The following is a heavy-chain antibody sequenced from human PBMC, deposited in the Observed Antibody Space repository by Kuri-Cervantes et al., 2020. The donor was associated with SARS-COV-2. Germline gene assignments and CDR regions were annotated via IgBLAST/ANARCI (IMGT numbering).Heavy chain of an antibody. CDR3: ARANSGVGYCSSTSCGSWTSSYYYYGMDV. Sequence: ASVKVSCRAPGYTLTSYYMHWVRQAPGQGLEWMGIINPSGGSTSYAQKFQGRVTMTRDTSTSTVYMELSSLRSEDTAVYYCARANSGVGYCSSTSCGSWTSSYYYYGMDVWGQGTTVTVSS. CDR2: INPSGGST. D-gene: IGHD2-2*01. CDR1: GYTLTSYY. J-gene: IGHJ6*02. V-gene: IGHV1-46*01.